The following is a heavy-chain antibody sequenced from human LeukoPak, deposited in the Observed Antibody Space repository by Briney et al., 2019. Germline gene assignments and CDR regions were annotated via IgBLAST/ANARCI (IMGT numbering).Heavy chain of an antibody. Sequence: GGSPRLSCKGSGYSFTSYWIGWVRQMPGKGLEWMGIIYPGDSDTRYSPSFQGQVTISADKSISTAYLQWSSLKASDTAMYYCATYYDILTGSSPDAFDIWGQGTMVTVSS. V-gene: IGHV5-51*01. J-gene: IGHJ3*02. CDR2: IYPGDSDT. D-gene: IGHD3-9*01. CDR3: ATYYDILTGSSPDAFDI. CDR1: GYSFTSYW.